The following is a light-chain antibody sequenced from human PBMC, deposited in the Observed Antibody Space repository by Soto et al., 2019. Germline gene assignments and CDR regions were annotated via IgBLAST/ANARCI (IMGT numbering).Light chain of an antibody. CDR3: QQTYTAPRT. V-gene: IGKV1-39*01. J-gene: IGKJ1*01. CDR2: GAS. CDR1: QSITIY. Sequence: DIQMTQSPSSLSASVGDRVTITCRASQSITIYLNWYQQQPGKAPRLLIYGASTLQTGVPSRFSGSGSMTDLTLTISDLQPEDFATYYCQQTYTAPRTFGQGTKVDIK.